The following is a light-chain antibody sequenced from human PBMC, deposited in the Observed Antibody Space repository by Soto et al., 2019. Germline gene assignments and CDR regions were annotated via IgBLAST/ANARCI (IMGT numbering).Light chain of an antibody. J-gene: IGLJ2*01. Sequence: QAVVTQPPSVSGAPGQRVTISCTGSSSNIGAGYDVHWYQQLPGTAPKLLIYGNTNRPSGVPDRFSGSKSGTSASLAITGLQAEDEADYYRQSHDSSLSGVLFGGGTKLTVL. CDR2: GNT. CDR1: SSNIGAGYD. V-gene: IGLV1-40*01. CDR3: QSHDSSLSGVL.